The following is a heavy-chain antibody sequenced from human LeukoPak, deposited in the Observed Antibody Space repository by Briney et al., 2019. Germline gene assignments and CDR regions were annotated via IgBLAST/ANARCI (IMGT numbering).Heavy chain of an antibody. D-gene: IGHD1-1*01. CDR2: ISSGSTI. J-gene: IGHJ4*02. CDR3: ARDLLGDNWNDRGVFDY. Sequence: GGSLRLSCAASGFTFSSYEMNWVRQAPGKGLEWVSYISSGSTIYYADSVKGRFTISRDNAKNSLYLQMNSLRAEDTAVYYCARDLLGDNWNDRGVFDYWGQGTLVTVSS. V-gene: IGHV3-48*03. CDR1: GFTFSSYE.